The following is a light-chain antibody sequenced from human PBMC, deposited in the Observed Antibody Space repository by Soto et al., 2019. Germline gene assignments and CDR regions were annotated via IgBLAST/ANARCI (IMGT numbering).Light chain of an antibody. J-gene: IGLJ2*01. Sequence: QSVLTQPPSVSGAPGQRVTISCTGSSSNIGAGYDVHWYQQLPGTAPKLLIYGNSNRPSGVLDRFSGSKSGTSASLAITGLQAEDEADYYCQSYDSSLSAVVFGGWTKLTVL. CDR2: GNS. CDR1: SSNIGAGYD. CDR3: QSYDSSLSAVV. V-gene: IGLV1-40*01.